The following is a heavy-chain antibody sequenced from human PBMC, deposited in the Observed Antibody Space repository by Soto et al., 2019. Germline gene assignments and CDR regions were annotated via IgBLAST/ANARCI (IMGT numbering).Heavy chain of an antibody. Sequence: PGGSLRLSCAASGFSFSTYGMDWVRQAPGRGLEWVSYISSSSGTVNYADSVKGRFTISRDNAKNSLYLQMNSLRDEDTAVYYCARGGAARPDYWGQGTLVTVSS. CDR2: ISSSSGTV. CDR1: GFSFSTYG. V-gene: IGHV3-48*02. D-gene: IGHD6-6*01. J-gene: IGHJ4*02. CDR3: ARGGAARPDY.